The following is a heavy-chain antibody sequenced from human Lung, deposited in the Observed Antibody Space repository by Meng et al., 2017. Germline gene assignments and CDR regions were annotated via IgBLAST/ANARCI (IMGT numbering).Heavy chain of an antibody. V-gene: IGHV3-74*01. CDR1: GFTFSTHW. CDR3: ARGGVTTDD. Sequence: VLLVGSGGGLVQPGGSLRLSCAASGFTFSTHWMHWVRQAPGKGLELVSRITGDGSSTIYADSVQGRFTMSRDNAKNTLSLQMNSLRAEDTAVYYCARGGVTTDDWGQGTLVTVSS. D-gene: IGHD4-17*01. J-gene: IGHJ4*02. CDR2: ITGDGSST.